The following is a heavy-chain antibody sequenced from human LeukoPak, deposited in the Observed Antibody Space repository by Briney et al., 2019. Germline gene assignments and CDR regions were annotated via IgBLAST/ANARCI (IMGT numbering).Heavy chain of an antibody. CDR3: VRRAGAYSHPYDY. CDR1: GFTVSSNS. J-gene: IGHJ4*02. CDR2: IYSGGNT. D-gene: IGHD4/OR15-4a*01. Sequence: GGSLRLSCTVSGFTVSSNSWSWVRQAPGKGLEWVSFIYSGGNTHYSDSVKGRFTISRDNSKNTLYLQMNSLRAEDTAVYYCVRRAGAYSHPYDYWGQGTLVTVSS. V-gene: IGHV3-53*01.